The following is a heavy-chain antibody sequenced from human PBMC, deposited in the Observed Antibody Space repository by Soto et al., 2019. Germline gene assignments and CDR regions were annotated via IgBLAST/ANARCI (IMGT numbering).Heavy chain of an antibody. Sequence: QVQLVESGGGVVQPGRSLRLSCAASGFTFSSYAMHWVRQAPGKGLEWVAVISYDGSNKYYADSVKGRFTISRDNSKNPLYLQMNRLRAEDTAVYYCARESCSSTSCYFWYYYNGMDVWGQGTTVTVSS. CDR2: ISYDGSNK. V-gene: IGHV3-30-3*01. D-gene: IGHD2-2*01. J-gene: IGHJ6*02. CDR1: GFTFSSYA. CDR3: ARESCSSTSCYFWYYYNGMDV.